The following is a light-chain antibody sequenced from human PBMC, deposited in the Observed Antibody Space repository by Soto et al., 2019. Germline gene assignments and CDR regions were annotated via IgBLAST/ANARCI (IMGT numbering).Light chain of an antibody. CDR3: QHYGGVWT. Sequence: IQMTQSPTSLSASVGDRVTITCQASQDTGKYLNWFQQKPGKAPKLLIYDASNLETGVPARFSGSGSGTEFILTISSLQPDDFATYHCQHYGGVWTFGQGTKVDIK. J-gene: IGKJ1*01. CDR1: QDTGKY. V-gene: IGKV1-33*01. CDR2: DAS.